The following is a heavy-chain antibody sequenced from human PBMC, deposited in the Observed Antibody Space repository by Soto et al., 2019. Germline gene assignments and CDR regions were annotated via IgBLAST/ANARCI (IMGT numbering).Heavy chain of an antibody. Sequence: SETLSLTCAVYGGSFSGYYWSWIRQPPGKGLEWIGEINHSGSTNYNPSLKSRVTISVDTSKNQFSLKLSSVTAVDTAVYYCARKMPTMIVVVIQNWFDPWGQGTLVTVSS. CDR2: INHSGST. J-gene: IGHJ5*02. CDR1: GGSFSGYY. D-gene: IGHD3-22*01. CDR3: ARKMPTMIVVVIQNWFDP. V-gene: IGHV4-34*01.